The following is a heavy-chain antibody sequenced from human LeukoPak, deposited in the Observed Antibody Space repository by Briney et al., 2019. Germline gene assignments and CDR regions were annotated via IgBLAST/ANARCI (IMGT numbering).Heavy chain of an antibody. CDR1: GYTFTSYY. CDR2: INPSGGST. Sequence: ASVKVSCKASGYTFTSYYMHWVRQAPGQGLEWMGIINPSGGSTSYAQKFQGRVTMTRDTSTSTVYMELSSLRSEDTAVYYCARAAKGYSYGHYYYYMDVWGKGTTLTVSS. V-gene: IGHV1-46*01. J-gene: IGHJ6*03. D-gene: IGHD5-18*01. CDR3: ARAAKGYSYGHYYYYMDV.